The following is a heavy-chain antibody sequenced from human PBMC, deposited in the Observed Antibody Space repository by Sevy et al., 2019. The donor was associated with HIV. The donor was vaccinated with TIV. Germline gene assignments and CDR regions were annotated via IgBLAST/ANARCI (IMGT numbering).Heavy chain of an antibody. CDR3: ARSYSSSWYILYYFEY. CDR1: GFSFSSYS. V-gene: IGHV3-21*01. J-gene: IGHJ4*02. D-gene: IGHD6-13*01. Sequence: GGSLRLSCAASGFSFSSYSVSWVRQAPGKGLEWVASIGNSNSYIYYADSVKVGSTISRDKAKNSLFLHMNTLRAEDTAVYYCARSYSSSWYILYYFEYWGQGTPVTVSS. CDR2: IGNSNSYI.